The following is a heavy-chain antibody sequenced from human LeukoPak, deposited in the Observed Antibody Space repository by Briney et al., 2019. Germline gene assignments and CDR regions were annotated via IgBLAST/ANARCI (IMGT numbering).Heavy chain of an antibody. CDR2: ISWNSGSI. V-gene: IGHV3-9*01. CDR1: GFTFDDYA. D-gene: IGHD3-10*01. CDR3: AKDALWFGELGGWFDP. Sequence: GRSRRLSCAASGFTFDDYAMHWVRQPARRGMEWVSGISWNSGSIGYADSVKGRFTISRDNAKNSLYLQMNSLRAEDTALYYCAKDALWFGELGGWFDPWGQGTLVTVSS. J-gene: IGHJ5*02.